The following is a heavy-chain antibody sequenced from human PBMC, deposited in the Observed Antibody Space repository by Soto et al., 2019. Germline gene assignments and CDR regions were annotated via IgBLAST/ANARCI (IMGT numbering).Heavy chain of an antibody. V-gene: IGHV3-7*03. Sequence: EVQLVGSGGGLVQPGGSLRLSCGASGFTFSSYWMSWVRQAPGKGLEWVANIKQDGSEKYYVDSVKGRFSISRDNVKNTLYLQMNSLRAEDTAVYYCARGLHTWRNDAFDIFGQGTMLTVFS. CDR3: ARGLHTWRNDAFDI. CDR2: IKQDGSEK. J-gene: IGHJ3*02. CDR1: GFTFSSYW.